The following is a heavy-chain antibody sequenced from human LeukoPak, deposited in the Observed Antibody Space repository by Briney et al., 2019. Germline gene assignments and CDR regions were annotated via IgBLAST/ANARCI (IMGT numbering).Heavy chain of an antibody. V-gene: IGHV3-9*01. CDR3: AKDSHHYYGSGSSLDY. J-gene: IGHJ4*02. CDR2: ISWNSGSI. CDR1: GGSISGYY. D-gene: IGHD3-10*01. Sequence: LSLTCTVSGGSISGYYWSWIRQPPGKGLEWVSGISWNSGSIGYADSVKGRFTISRDNAKNSLYLQMNSLRAEDTALYYCAKDSHHYYGSGSSLDYWGQGTLVTVSS.